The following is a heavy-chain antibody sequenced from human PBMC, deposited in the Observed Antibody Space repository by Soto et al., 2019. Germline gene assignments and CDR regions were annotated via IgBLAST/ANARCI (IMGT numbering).Heavy chain of an antibody. CDR1: GDSVSSNSAA. CDR2: TYYRSKWYN. D-gene: IGHD2-15*01. J-gene: IGHJ6*02. Sequence: PSQTLSLTCAISGDSVSSNSAAWNWIRQSPSRGLEWLGRTYYRSKWYNDYAVSVESRITINPDTSKNQFSLQLNSVTPEDTAVYYCARGRGYCSGGSCYSTQEKYYYYGMDVWGQGTTVTVS. CDR3: ARGRGYCSGGSCYSTQEKYYYYGMDV. V-gene: IGHV6-1*01.